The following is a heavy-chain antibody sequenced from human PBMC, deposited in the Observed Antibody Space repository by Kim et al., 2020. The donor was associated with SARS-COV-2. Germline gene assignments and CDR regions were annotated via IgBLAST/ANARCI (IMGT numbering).Heavy chain of an antibody. D-gene: IGHD6-13*01. V-gene: IGHV4-39*07. CDR2: IYYSGST. J-gene: IGHJ4*02. CDR1: GGSISSSSYY. Sequence: SETLSLTCTVSGGSISSSSYYWGWIRQPPGKGLEWIGSIYYSGSTYYNPSLKSRVTISVDTSKNQFSLKLSSVTAADTAVYYCARDMWGLAAAGSVKGYWGQGTLVTVSS. CDR3: ARDMWGLAAAGSVKGY.